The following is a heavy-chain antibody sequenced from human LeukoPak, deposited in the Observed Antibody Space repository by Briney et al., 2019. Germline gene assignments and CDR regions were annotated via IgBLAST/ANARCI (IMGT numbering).Heavy chain of an antibody. CDR1: GFTFSIYA. J-gene: IGHJ4*02. CDR3: AKGVLRSSPDY. V-gene: IGHV3-23*01. CDR2: IRGSGGSNT. Sequence: PGGSLRLSCAPPGFTFSIYAMSWVRQPPGKGLEWVSTIRGSGGSNTYYADSVQGRFTISRDNSKNTLYLQMNTLRAEDTAVYYCAKGVLRSSPDYWGQGTLVTVSS. D-gene: IGHD5-12*01.